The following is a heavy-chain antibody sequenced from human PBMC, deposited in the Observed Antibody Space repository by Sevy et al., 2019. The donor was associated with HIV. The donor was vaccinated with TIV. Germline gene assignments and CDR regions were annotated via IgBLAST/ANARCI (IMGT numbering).Heavy chain of an antibody. Sequence: SETLSLTCTVSGGSISSSSYYWGWIRQPPGKGLEWIGSISYSGSTYYNPSLKSRVTISVDTSKNQFSLKLSSVTAADTTVYYCARHGTHDYGFNWIDPWGQGTLVTVSS. CDR2: ISYSGST. CDR1: GGSISSSSYY. CDR3: ARHGTHDYGFNWIDP. V-gene: IGHV4-39*01. D-gene: IGHD4-17*01. J-gene: IGHJ5*02.